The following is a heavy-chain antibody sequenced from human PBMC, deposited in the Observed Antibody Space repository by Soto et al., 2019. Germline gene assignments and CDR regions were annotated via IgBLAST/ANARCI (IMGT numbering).Heavy chain of an antibody. D-gene: IGHD3-10*01. Sequence: GGSLRLSCAASGFTLTSYSMNWVRQASGKGLEWVASISSSSSHIYYADSVKGRFTISRDNARNSLYLQMNSLRAEDTAVYYCVSERGLSSYYGMDVWGQGTPVTVSS. CDR3: VSERGLSSYYGMDV. V-gene: IGHV3-21*04. J-gene: IGHJ6*02. CDR2: ISSSSSHI. CDR1: GFTLTSYS.